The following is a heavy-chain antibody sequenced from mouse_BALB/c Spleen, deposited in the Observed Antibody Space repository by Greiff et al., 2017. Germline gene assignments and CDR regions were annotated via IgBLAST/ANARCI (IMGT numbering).Heavy chain of an antibody. CDR1: GFNIKDTY. Sequence: VQLKESGAELVKPGASVKLSCTASGFNIKDTYMHWVKQRPEQGLEWIGRIDPANGNTKYDPKFQGKATITADTSSNTAYLQLSSLTSEDTAVYYCASPPSTMITTGYFDVWGAGTTVTVSS. J-gene: IGHJ1*01. CDR2: IDPANGNT. D-gene: IGHD2-4*01. V-gene: IGHV14-3*02. CDR3: ASPPSTMITTGYFDV.